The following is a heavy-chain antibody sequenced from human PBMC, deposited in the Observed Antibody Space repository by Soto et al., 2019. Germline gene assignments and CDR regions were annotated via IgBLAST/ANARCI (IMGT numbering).Heavy chain of an antibody. V-gene: IGHV4-4*07. CDR3: AREGSYSAYNFAHGIQLWSFDF. J-gene: IGHJ4*02. Sequence: SETLSLTCAVSGYSISSGYYWSWVRQPAGKGLEWIGRIFSSGSTSFNPSLESRVAMSVDTSKNHFSLNLSSVTAADMAVYYCAREGSYSAYNFAHGIQLWSFDFWGQGALVTVSS. D-gene: IGHD5-12*01. CDR1: GYSISSGYY. CDR2: IFSSGST.